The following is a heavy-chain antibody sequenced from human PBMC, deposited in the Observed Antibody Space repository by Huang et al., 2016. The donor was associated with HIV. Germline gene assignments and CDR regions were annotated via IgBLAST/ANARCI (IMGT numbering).Heavy chain of an antibody. Sequence: QLQLQESGPGLVKPSETLSLTCTVSGGSIRSDNYYWGWIRQPPGKGLEWCGSIYYSGSTSYNPSLKRGVTITVDTSKNHVSLRMRSVTAADTAVYYCARLPGSITMIRGVITDPYWGQGTLVTVSS. V-gene: IGHV4-39*02. CDR3: ARLPGSITMIRGVITDPY. CDR1: GGSIRSDNYY. D-gene: IGHD3-10*01. J-gene: IGHJ4*02. CDR2: IYYSGST.